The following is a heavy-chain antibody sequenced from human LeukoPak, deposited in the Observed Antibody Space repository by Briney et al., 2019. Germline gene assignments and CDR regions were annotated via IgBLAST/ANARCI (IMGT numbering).Heavy chain of an antibody. CDR1: GYTFTSYD. CDR2: MNPNSGNT. Sequence: ASVKVSCKASGYTFTSYDINWVRQATGQGLEWMVWMNPNSGNTGYAQKFQGRVTMTRNTSITTAYMELSSLRPEDTAVYYCAKGTSSGWSFDYWGQGTLVTVSS. CDR3: AKGTSSGWSFDY. D-gene: IGHD6-19*01. J-gene: IGHJ4*02. V-gene: IGHV1-8*01.